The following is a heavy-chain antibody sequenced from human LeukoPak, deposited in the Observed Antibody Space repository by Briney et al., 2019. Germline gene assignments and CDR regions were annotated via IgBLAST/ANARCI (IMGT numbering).Heavy chain of an antibody. Sequence: SETLSLTCTVSGGSVGSGGYYWSWIRQPPGGGLEWIGDIYYVRNTNYNPSLKSRVTMSLDPSKNQFSLKLNSVTAADTAVYYCARTQSQSGSYRYYFAYWGQGTLVTVSS. CDR1: GGSVGSGGYY. CDR2: IYYVRNT. J-gene: IGHJ4*02. D-gene: IGHD1-26*01. V-gene: IGHV4-61*08. CDR3: ARTQSQSGSYRYYFAY.